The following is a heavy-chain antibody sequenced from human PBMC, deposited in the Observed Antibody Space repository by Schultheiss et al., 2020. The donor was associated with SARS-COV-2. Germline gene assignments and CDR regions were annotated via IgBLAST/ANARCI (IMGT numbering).Heavy chain of an antibody. CDR3: AKSRPGMDV. V-gene: IGHV3-30*18. CDR1: GFTFSYYA. CDR2: ISYDGSNK. Sequence: GGSLRLSCAASGFTFSYYAMHWVRQAPGKGLEWVAVISYDGSNKYYADSVKGRFTISRDNSKNTLYLQVNSLRAEDTAVYYCAKSRPGMDVWGQGTTVTVSS. J-gene: IGHJ6*02.